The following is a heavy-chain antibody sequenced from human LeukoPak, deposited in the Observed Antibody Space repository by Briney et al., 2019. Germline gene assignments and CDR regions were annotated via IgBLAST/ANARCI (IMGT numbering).Heavy chain of an antibody. CDR1: GYTFTGYS. J-gene: IGHJ6*03. CDR2: INPKTGTA. V-gene: IGHV1-18*04. D-gene: IGHD3-3*01. CDR3: ARYEYYYYYYMDV. Sequence: ASVKVSCKASGYTFTGYSIYWVRQTPGQKLEWMGWINPKTGTANSAQKFQGRVTMTTDTSTTTAYMELRSLRSDDTAVYYCARYEYYYYYYMDVWGKGTTVTVSS.